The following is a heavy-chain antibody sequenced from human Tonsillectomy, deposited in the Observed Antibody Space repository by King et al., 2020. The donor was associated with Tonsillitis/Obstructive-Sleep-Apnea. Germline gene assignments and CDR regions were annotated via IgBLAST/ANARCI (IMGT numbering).Heavy chain of an antibody. D-gene: IGHD4-11*01. J-gene: IGHJ4*02. CDR2: IWYDGSNK. CDR3: ARGVRSNYYFDY. Sequence: QVQLVESGGGVVQPGRSLRLSCAASGFTFSSYGMHWVRQAPGKGLEWVAVIWYDGSNKYYADSVKGRFTISRDNSKNTLYLQMNSLRAEDTAVYYCARGVRSNYYFDYWGQGTLVTVSS. V-gene: IGHV3-33*01. CDR1: GFTFSSYG.